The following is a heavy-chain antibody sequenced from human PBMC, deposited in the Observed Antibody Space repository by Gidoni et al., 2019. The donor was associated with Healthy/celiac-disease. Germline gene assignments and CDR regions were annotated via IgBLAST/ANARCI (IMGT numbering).Heavy chain of an antibody. CDR3: ARGSITIFGVVMGAPFGY. V-gene: IGHV4-34*01. J-gene: IGHJ4*02. D-gene: IGHD3-3*01. Sequence: QVQLQQWGAGLLKPSETLSLTCAVYGGSFSGYYWSWIRQPPGKGLDWSGEINHSGSTNYNPSLKSRVTISVDTSKNQFSLKLSSVTAADTAVYYCARGSITIFGVVMGAPFGYWGQGTLVTVSS. CDR1: GGSFSGYY. CDR2: INHSGST.